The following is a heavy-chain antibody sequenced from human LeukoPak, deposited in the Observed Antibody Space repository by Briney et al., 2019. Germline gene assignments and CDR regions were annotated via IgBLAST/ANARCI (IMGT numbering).Heavy chain of an antibody. CDR3: ARGGTDLWFRELFGY. Sequence: SETLSLTCTVSGGSISSYYWSWIRQPPGKGLEWIGYIYYSGSTNYNPSLKSRVTISVDTSKNQFPLKLSSVTAADTAVYYCARGGTDLWFRELFGYWGQGTLVTVSS. CDR1: GGSISSYY. V-gene: IGHV4-59*01. D-gene: IGHD3-10*01. J-gene: IGHJ4*02. CDR2: IYYSGST.